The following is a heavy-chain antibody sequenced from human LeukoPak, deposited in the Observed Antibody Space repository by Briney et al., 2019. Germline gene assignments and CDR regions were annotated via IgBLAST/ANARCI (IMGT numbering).Heavy chain of an antibody. Sequence: SETLSLTCAVYGGSFSGYYWSWIRQPPGKGLEWIGEINHSGSTNYNPSLKSRVTISVDTSKNQFSLKLSSVTAADTAVHYCATTKRGYSYGHRFDYWGQGTLVTVSS. J-gene: IGHJ4*02. CDR2: INHSGST. CDR1: GGSFSGYY. V-gene: IGHV4-34*01. CDR3: ATTKRGYSYGHRFDY. D-gene: IGHD5-18*01.